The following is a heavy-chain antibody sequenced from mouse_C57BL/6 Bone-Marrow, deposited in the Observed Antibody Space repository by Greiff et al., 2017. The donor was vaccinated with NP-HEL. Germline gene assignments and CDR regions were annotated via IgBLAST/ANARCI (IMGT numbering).Heavy chain of an antibody. J-gene: IGHJ4*01. CDR2: ISDGGSYT. D-gene: IGHD1-1*01. CDR3: ARYEYGSREDY. CDR1: GFTFSSYA. V-gene: IGHV5-4*03. Sequence: EVKLMESGGGLVKPGGSLKLSCAASGFTFSSYALSWVRQTSEKRLEWVATISDGGSYTYYQENVKGRFTISRDNAKNNRYLQMRPQKTENTASKYCARYEYGSREDYWGQGATVTVSS.